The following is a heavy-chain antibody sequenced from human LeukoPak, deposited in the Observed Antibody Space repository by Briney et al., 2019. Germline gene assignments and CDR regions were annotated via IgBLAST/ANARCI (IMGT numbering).Heavy chain of an antibody. CDR2: INHSGST. J-gene: IGHJ6*02. D-gene: IGHD2-2*01. CDR1: GGSFSGYY. Sequence: SETLSLTCAVYGGSFSGYYWSWIRQPPGKGLEWIGEINHSGSTNYNPSLKSRVTISVDTSKNQFSLKLSSVTAADTAVYYCARDTGFGGYCSSTSCFSRPNYYYYGMDVWGQGTTVTVSS. CDR3: ARDTGFGGYCSSTSCFSRPNYYYYGMDV. V-gene: IGHV4-34*01.